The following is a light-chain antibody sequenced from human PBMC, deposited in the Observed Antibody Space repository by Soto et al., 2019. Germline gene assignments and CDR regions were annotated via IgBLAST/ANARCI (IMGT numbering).Light chain of an antibody. CDR2: DAS. J-gene: IGKJ1*01. Sequence: SVLTKYTSTLSSSPGETFTLCCRASQSVTTYLAWYQHKPGQAPRLLIYDASHRATGISARFSGSGSGTDFTLTITSLEPEDFAVYYCQQRSNWPWTFGQGTKVDIK. CDR3: QQRSNWPWT. V-gene: IGKV3-11*01. CDR1: QSVTTY.